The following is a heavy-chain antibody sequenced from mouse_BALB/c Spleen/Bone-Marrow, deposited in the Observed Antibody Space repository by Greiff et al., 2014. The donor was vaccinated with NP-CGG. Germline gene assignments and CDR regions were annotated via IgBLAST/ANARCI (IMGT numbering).Heavy chain of an antibody. Sequence: EVNLVESGGGLVKPGGSLKLSCTASGFTFSDYYMYWVRQTPEKRLEWVAAISDGGIYTYYPDSVKGRFTISRDNAKNNLYLQMSSLKSEDTAMYYCARSGEKYGALDYSGQGTSVTVSS. V-gene: IGHV5-4*02. CDR3: ARSGEKYGALDY. CDR2: ISDGGIYT. D-gene: IGHD1-1*02. CDR1: GFTFSDYY. J-gene: IGHJ4*01.